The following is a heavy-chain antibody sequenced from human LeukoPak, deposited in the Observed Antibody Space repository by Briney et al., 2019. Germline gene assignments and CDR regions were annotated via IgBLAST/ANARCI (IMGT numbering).Heavy chain of an antibody. D-gene: IGHD5-18*01. CDR2: INHSGST. J-gene: IGHJ5*02. CDR1: GGSFSGYY. CDR3: ARGVSIRGYSYGSTPHNWFDP. V-gene: IGHV4-34*01. Sequence: SETLSLTCAVYGGSFSGYYWSWIRQPPGKGLEWIGEINHSGSTNYNPSLKSRVTISVDTSKNQFSLKLSSVTAADTAVYYCARGVSIRGYSYGSTPHNWFDPWGQGTLVTVSS.